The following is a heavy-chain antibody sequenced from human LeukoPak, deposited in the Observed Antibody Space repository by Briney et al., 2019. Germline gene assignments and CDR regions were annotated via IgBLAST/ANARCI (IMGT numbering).Heavy chain of an antibody. Sequence: SETLSLTCTVSGGSMTNSTYYWGWIRQPPGKGLEWIGSIYYSGSTYYNPSFKSRITISVDTSKNQFSLKVISVTAADTAVYYCAGGRDGYNFLNRGEYYYFDYWGQGTLVTVSS. J-gene: IGHJ4*02. CDR3: AGGRDGYNFLNRGEYYYFDY. V-gene: IGHV4-39*01. D-gene: IGHD5-24*01. CDR1: GGSMTNSTYY. CDR2: IYYSGST.